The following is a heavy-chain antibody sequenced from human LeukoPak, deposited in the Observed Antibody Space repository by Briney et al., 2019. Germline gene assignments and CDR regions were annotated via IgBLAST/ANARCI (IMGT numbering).Heavy chain of an antibody. J-gene: IGHJ3*02. CDR2: ISLDGSSK. D-gene: IGHD3-10*01. V-gene: IGHV3-30*03. Sequence: GGSLRLSCAASGFSFSNYGMHWVRQAPGKGLEWVALISLDGSSKYYADSVKGRFTISRDNSKNTLYLLMNSLRAEDTAVYYCARDRSGSGDAFDIWGQGTMVTVSS. CDR3: ARDRSGSGDAFDI. CDR1: GFSFSNYG.